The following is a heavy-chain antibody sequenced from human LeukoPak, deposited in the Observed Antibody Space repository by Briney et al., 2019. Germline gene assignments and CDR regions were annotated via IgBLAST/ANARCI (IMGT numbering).Heavy chain of an antibody. J-gene: IGHJ4*02. D-gene: IGHD6-13*01. V-gene: IGHV1-8*01. Sequence: GASVKVSCKASGYTFTSYDINWVRQATGQGLEWMGWMNPNSGNTGYAQKFQGRVTMTRNTSISTAYMELSSLRSEDTAVYYCARVSSSWNNVFDYWGQGTLVTVSS. CDR2: MNPNSGNT. CDR1: GYTFTSYD. CDR3: ARVSSSWNNVFDY.